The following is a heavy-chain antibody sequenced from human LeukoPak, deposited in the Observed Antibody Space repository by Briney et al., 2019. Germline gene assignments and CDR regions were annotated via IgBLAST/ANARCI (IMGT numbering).Heavy chain of an antibody. CDR2: IKSKTDGGTT. J-gene: IGHJ6*03. CDR3: TTDPPPRGGRYYYYYYMDV. Sequence: GGSLRLSCAPSGFTFSSYAMSWVRQAPGKGLEWVGRIKSKTDGGTTDYAAPVKGRFTISRDDSKNTLYLQMNSLKTEDTAVYYCTTDPPPRGGRYYYYYYMDVWGKGTTVTVSS. V-gene: IGHV3-15*01. D-gene: IGHD4-23*01. CDR1: GFTFSSYA.